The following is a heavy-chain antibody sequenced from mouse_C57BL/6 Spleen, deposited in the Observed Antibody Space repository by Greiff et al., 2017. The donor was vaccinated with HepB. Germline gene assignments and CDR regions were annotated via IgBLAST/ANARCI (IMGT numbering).Heavy chain of an antibody. Sequence: EVQLQQSGTVLARPGASVKMSCKTSGYTFTSYWMHWVKQRPGQGLEWIGAIYPGNSDTSYNQKFKGKAKLTAVTSASTAYMELSSLTNEDSAVYYCTRWVLFTTVVATEDYWGQGTTLTVSS. D-gene: IGHD1-1*01. CDR3: TRWVLFTTVVATEDY. J-gene: IGHJ2*01. CDR1: GYTFTSYW. CDR2: IYPGNSDT. V-gene: IGHV1-5*01.